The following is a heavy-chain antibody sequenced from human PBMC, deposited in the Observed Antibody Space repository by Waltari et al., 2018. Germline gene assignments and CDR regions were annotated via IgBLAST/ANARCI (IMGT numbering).Heavy chain of an antibody. D-gene: IGHD1-26*01. CDR1: GGSIERDC. Sequence: QVQLQESGPRLVKPSETLSLTCTVSGGSIERDCWTWVRQPHGKGLGWGGYIFNGGATNYHPALMSRVSISLDVANRQFSLNLMSVTAADTAVYFCTRSTSSGEQIHFDYWGRGILVTVSS. CDR2: IFNGGAT. CDR3: TRSTSSGEQIHFDY. J-gene: IGHJ4*02. V-gene: IGHV4-59*01.